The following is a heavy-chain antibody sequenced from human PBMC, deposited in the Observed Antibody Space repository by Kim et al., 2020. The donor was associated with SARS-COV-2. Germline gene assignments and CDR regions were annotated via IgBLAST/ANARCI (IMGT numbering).Heavy chain of an antibody. D-gene: IGHD6-19*01. Sequence: GGSLRLSCAASGFTFDDYAMEWVRQAQGKGLEWVAGITWNSGSIGYADSVKGRFAISRDNAKNSLYLQMNSLRTEDTALYYCAGWSYYGMDVWGQGTTVTVSS. CDR2: ITWNSGSI. CDR3: AGWSYYGMDV. J-gene: IGHJ6*02. CDR1: GFTFDDYA. V-gene: IGHV3-9*01.